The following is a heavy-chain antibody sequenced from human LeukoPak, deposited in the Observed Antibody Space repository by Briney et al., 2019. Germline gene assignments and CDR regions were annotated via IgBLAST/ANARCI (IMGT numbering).Heavy chain of an antibody. D-gene: IGHD2-2*01. V-gene: IGHV4-38-2*01. J-gene: IGHJ4*02. Sequence: SETLSLTCAVSGYSISSGYYWGWIRQPPGKGLEWIGSIHHSGSTYYNPSLKSRVTISVDTSKNQFSLKLSSVTAADTAVYYCARGAVPAAIVLYFDYWGQGTLVTVSS. CDR2: IHHSGST. CDR3: ARGAVPAAIVLYFDY. CDR1: GYSISSGYY.